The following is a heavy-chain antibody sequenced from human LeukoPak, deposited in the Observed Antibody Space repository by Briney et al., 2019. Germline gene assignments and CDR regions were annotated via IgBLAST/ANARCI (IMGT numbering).Heavy chain of an antibody. CDR2: IGTAGDT. CDR1: GFTFSSYD. V-gene: IGHV3-13*01. CDR3: ARGPAGYCSGGSCYFDY. J-gene: IGHJ4*02. Sequence: TGGSLRLSCAASGFTFSSYDMHWVRQATGKGLGWVSAIGTAGDTYYPGSVKGRFTISRENAKNSLYLQMNSLRAGDTAVYYCARGPAGYCSGGSCYFDYWGQGTLVTVSS. D-gene: IGHD2-15*01.